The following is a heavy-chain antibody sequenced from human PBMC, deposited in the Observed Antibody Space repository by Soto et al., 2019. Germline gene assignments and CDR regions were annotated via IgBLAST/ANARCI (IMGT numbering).Heavy chain of an antibody. V-gene: IGHV3-74*01. CDR1: VFTFSIYW. Sequence: PGGSLRLSCAASVFTFSIYWMHWVRQAPGKGLVWVSRINSDGSSTSYADSVKGRFTISRDNAKNTLYLQMNSLRAEDTAVYYCARGQLGYGMDVWGQGTTVTVSS. D-gene: IGHD5-18*01. CDR2: INSDGSST. CDR3: ARGQLGYGMDV. J-gene: IGHJ6*02.